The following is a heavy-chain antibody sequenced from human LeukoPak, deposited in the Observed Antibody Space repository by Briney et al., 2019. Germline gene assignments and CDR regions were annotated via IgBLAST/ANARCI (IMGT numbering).Heavy chain of an antibody. Sequence: ASVKVSCKASGYTFTGYYVHWVRQAPGQGLEWMGWINPYSGDTNYAQKFQGRVTMTRDTSISTAYMELSSLRSEDTAVYYCARDYDVLTAYPPTQLFDPWGQGTLVTVSS. D-gene: IGHD3-9*01. V-gene: IGHV1-2*02. CDR3: ARDYDVLTAYPPTQLFDP. J-gene: IGHJ5*02. CDR2: INPYSGDT. CDR1: GYTFTGYY.